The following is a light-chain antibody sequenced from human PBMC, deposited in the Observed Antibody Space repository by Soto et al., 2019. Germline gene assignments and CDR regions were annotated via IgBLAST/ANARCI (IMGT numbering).Light chain of an antibody. Sequence: SYELTQPPSVSVAPGKTASVACGGSNIGSKSVHWYQKKSGQAPVLVMYYDSDRPSGIPERFSGSNSGNTATLTIGRVEAGDEADYYCQVWDISSGPVVFGGGTKLTVL. CDR3: QVWDISSGPVV. CDR1: NIGSKS. J-gene: IGLJ2*01. CDR2: YDS. V-gene: IGLV3-21*01.